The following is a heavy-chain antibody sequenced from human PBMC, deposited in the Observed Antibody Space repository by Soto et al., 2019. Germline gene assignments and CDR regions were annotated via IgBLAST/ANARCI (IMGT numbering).Heavy chain of an antibody. Sequence: GGSLRLSCAESGFAFSSFGIHWVRQAPGKGLEWVAVIWSDGNKKYYADSVRGRFTISRDNSKNTLYLQMSSLRAEDSAVYYCARGSKDSYPGSRIFDFWGRGTLVTVSS. CDR2: IWSDGNKK. J-gene: IGHJ4*02. CDR1: GFAFSSFG. CDR3: ARGSKDSYPGSRIFDF. D-gene: IGHD3-10*01. V-gene: IGHV3-33*01.